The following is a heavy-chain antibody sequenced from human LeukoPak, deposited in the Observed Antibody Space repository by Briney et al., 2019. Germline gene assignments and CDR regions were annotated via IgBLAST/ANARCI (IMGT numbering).Heavy chain of an antibody. Sequence: GGSLRLTCAASGFTFSSYAMSWVRQAPGKGLEWVSSISGSGGYTYYADSVKGRFTISRDNSKNTLYLQMNSLRAEDTAVYYCASRNYYDSSGYYYYYFDYWGQGILVTVSS. D-gene: IGHD3-22*01. CDR1: GFTFSSYA. J-gene: IGHJ4*02. CDR2: ISGSGGYT. CDR3: ASRNYYDSSGYYYYYFDY. V-gene: IGHV3-23*01.